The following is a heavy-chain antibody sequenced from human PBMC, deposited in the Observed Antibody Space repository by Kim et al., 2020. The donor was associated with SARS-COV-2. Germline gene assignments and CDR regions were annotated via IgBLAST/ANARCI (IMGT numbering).Heavy chain of an antibody. CDR3: ARYTSVSTGRYFDS. CDR2: IYFSGST. V-gene: IGHV4-39*01. CDR1: GDSISRSSSY. Sequence: SETLSLTCTVSGDSISRSSSYWGWIRQPPGKGLEWIGSIYFSGSTYYNSSLKSRVTISIDTSKKQFSLMLDSVTAADTAVYFCARYTSVSTGRYFDSWGQGTLVTVSS. J-gene: IGHJ4*02. D-gene: IGHD3-22*01.